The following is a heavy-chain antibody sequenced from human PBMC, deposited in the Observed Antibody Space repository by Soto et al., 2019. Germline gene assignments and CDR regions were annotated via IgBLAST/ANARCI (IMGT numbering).Heavy chain of an antibody. J-gene: IGHJ5*01. Sequence: GGSLRLSCAASGFTFSRHAIHWVRLTPGRGLEWVLAISRDGSYIYYTDSVKGRFTVSRDNSKNTVFVQMNRLIPDDTALYFCARTRNGGVADSFDSWGQGTRVTVS. V-gene: IGHV3-30*04. D-gene: IGHD3-3*01. CDR1: GFTFSRHA. CDR3: ARTRNGGVADSFDS. CDR2: ISRDGSYI.